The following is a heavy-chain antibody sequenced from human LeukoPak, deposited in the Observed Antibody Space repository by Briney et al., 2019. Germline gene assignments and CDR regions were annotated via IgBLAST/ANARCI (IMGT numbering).Heavy chain of an antibody. D-gene: IGHD1-26*01. CDR3: ARGRPIMGAPQNAFDI. Sequence: SQTLSLTCAISGDSVSSNSAAWNWIRQSPSRGLEWLGRTYYRSGWFHNYAVSMRGRITINPDTSRNQLSLQLSSVTLEDTALYYCARGRPIMGAPQNAFDIWGQGTMVTVSS. CDR2: TYYRSGWFH. J-gene: IGHJ3*02. V-gene: IGHV6-1*01. CDR1: GDSVSSNSAA.